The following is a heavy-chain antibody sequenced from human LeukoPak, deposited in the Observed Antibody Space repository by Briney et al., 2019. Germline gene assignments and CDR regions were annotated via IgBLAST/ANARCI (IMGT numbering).Heavy chain of an antibody. D-gene: IGHD6-13*01. J-gene: IGHJ4*02. CDR3: ARGRGRSSSQGFDY. CDR2: IYYSGST. V-gene: IGHV4-39*07. CDR1: GGSISSSSYY. Sequence: SETLSLTCTVSGGSISSSSYYWGWIRQPPGKGLEWIGSIYYSGSTYYNPSLKSRVTISVDTSKNQFSLKLSSVTAADTAVYYCARGRGRSSSQGFDYWGQGTLVTVSS.